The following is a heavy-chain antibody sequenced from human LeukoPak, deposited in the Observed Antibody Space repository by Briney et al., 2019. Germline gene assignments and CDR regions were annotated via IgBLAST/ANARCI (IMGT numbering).Heavy chain of an antibody. CDR3: ARASVGYSYGYDY. D-gene: IGHD5-18*01. V-gene: IGHV3-48*03. Sequence: SYEKXWVRQAPGEGVEGGSYISSSCSTIFYADSVKGRFTISRDNAKNSLYLQMNSLRAEDTAVYYCARASVGYSYGYDYWGQGTLDTVSS. CDR1: SYE. CDR2: ISSSCSTI. J-gene: IGHJ4*02.